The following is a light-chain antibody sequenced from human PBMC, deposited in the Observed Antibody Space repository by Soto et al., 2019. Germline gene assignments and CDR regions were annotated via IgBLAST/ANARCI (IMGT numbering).Light chain of an antibody. J-gene: IGLJ1*01. CDR2: EVS. V-gene: IGLV2-14*03. CDR1: SSDVGAYDY. CDR3: SSYTSSSTRV. Sequence: QSVLTQPASVSGSPGQSITISCTGTSSDVGAYDYVSWYQQHPDKAPKLMIYEVSNRPSGVSNRCSGSKSVNTATLTISGLQAEDEADYYCSSYTSSSTRVFGTGTKLTVL.